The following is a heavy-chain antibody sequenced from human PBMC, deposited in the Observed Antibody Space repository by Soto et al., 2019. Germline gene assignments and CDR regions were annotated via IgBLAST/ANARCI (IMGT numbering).Heavy chain of an antibody. CDR3: ARRWGRTFDY. J-gene: IGHJ4*02. CDR1: GGSLSSYY. CDR2: IYYSGST. Sequence: QVQLQESGPGLVKPSETLSLTCTVSGGSLSSYYWSWIRQPPGKGLEWIGYIYYSGSTNYNPSLKSRVTISEDTSKNQFSLKLSSVTAADTAVYYCARRWGRTFDYCGQGTLVTVSS. V-gene: IGHV4-59*08. D-gene: IGHD7-27*01.